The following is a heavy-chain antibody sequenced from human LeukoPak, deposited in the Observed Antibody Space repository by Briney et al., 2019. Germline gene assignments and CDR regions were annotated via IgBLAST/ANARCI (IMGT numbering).Heavy chain of an antibody. D-gene: IGHD5-24*01. J-gene: IGHJ4*02. CDR2: ISVSGSGGST. V-gene: IGHV3-23*01. CDR1: GFTFSSSA. Sequence: GGSLRLSCAASGFTFSSSAMSWVRQAPGKGLEWGSNISVSGSGGSTYYADSVKGRFTISRDNSKNTLYLQMNSLRAEDTAVYYCAKSGYNRFDYWGQGTLVTVSS. CDR3: AKSGYNRFDY.